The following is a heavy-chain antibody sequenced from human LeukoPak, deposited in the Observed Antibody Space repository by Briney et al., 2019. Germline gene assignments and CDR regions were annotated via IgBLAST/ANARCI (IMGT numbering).Heavy chain of an antibody. CDR1: GGSFSGYY. CDR2: INHSGST. J-gene: IGHJ5*02. CDR3: ADGPPFDP. Sequence: SETLSLTCAVYGGSFSGYYWSWNRQPPGKGLEWIGEINHSGSTNYNPSLKSRVTISVDTSKNQFSLKLSSVTAADTAVYYCADGPPFDPWGQGSLVTVSS. V-gene: IGHV4-34*01.